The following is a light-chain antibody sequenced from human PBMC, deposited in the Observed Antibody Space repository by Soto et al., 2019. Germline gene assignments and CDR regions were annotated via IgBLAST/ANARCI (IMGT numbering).Light chain of an antibody. CDR3: QQYNIYST. CDR2: KAS. V-gene: IGKV1-5*03. CDR1: QSFSSW. Sequence: DIQMTQSPSTLSASIGDRVTITCRASQSFSSWLAWYQQKPGKAPKLLIYKASNLESGVPSRFSGSGSGTEFTLTISSLQPDDFATYYCQQYNIYSTFGQGTKVEIK. J-gene: IGKJ1*01.